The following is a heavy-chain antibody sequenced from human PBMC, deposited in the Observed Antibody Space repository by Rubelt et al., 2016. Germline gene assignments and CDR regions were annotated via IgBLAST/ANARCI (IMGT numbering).Heavy chain of an antibody. D-gene: IGHD1-26*01. V-gene: IGHV4-39*01. CDR1: GGSISSSSYY. CDR2: INYSGTT. CDR3: ARQLYSGSYYIDY. Sequence: QLQLQESGPGLVKPSETLSLSCTVSGGSISSSSYYWGWVRQFPGKGLEWIGSINYSGTTYYNPSLESRVTMSVDTSKNQFSLKLSSVTGADTALYYCARQLYSGSYYIDYWGQGTLVTVSS. J-gene: IGHJ4*02.